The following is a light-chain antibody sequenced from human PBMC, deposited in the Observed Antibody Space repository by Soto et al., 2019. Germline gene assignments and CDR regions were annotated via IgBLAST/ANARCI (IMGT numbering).Light chain of an antibody. CDR3: QHYGSSPTWT. J-gene: IGKJ1*01. Sequence: EIVLTQSPGTLSLSPGGRATLSCRASQSISSSYLAWYQQKPGQAPRLLIYGAFTRATGIPDRFSGSGSGTDFTLTISRLEPEDFAVYYCQHYGSSPTWTFGQGTKVEIK. CDR2: GAF. CDR1: QSISSSY. V-gene: IGKV3-20*01.